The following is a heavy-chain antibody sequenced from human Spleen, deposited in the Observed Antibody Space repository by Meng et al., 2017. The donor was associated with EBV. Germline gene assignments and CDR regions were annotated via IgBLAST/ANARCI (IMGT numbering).Heavy chain of an antibody. CDR2: ISTYNGNT. V-gene: IGHV1-18*01. CDR3: ARLGYGINYLDY. CDR1: GYTLTDFTRDP. D-gene: IGHD4-17*01. J-gene: IGHJ4*02. Sequence: RTGAKVKKPGASVNVSCKAFGYTLTDFTRDPIHWGRQAPGQGREWMAWISTYNGNTNYAQKLQGRVTLTTDTSTSTVHMELRSLTSDDTAVYYCARLGYGINYLDYWGQGTLVTVSS.